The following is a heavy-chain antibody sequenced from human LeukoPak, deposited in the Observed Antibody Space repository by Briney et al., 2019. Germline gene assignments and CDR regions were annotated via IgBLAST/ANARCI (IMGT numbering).Heavy chain of an antibody. CDR3: ASSSLGEFPWRYGMDV. D-gene: IGHD3-10*01. J-gene: IGHJ6*02. V-gene: IGHV5-51*01. Sequence: GESLKISCKGSGYSFTSYWIGWVRQMPGKGLEWMGMIYPGDSDTRYSPSFQGQVTISADKSISTAYLQWSSLKASDTAMYYCASSSLGEFPWRYGMDVWGQGTTVTVSS. CDR1: GYSFTSYW. CDR2: IYPGDSDT.